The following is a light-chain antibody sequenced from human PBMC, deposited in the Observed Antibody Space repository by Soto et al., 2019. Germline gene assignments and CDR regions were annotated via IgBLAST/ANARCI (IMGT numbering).Light chain of an antibody. CDR1: XSXXGGYNY. CDR2: DVS. V-gene: IGLV2-14*01. CDR3: SSYTSSSTLGV. J-gene: IGLJ2*01. Sequence: QSALTQPASVSGSPGQSITISCTGTXSXXGGYNYVSWYQQHPGKAPKLMIYDVSNRPSGVSNRFSGSKSGNTASLTISGLQAEDEADYYCSSYTSSSTLGVFGGGTKVTVL.